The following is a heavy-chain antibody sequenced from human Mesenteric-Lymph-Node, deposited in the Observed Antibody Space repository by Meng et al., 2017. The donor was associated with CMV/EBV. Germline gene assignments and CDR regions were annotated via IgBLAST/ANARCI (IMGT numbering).Heavy chain of an antibody. CDR1: GGSFSGYY. J-gene: IGHJ4*02. Sequence: RGGAGQLKPSEALSLTCAVYGGSFSGYYWSWIRQPPGKVLEWIGEINHSGSTNYNPSLKSRVTISVDTSKNQFSLKLSSVTAADTAVYYCARHQRWLKSEGGFNYWGQGTLVTVSS. CDR2: INHSGST. V-gene: IGHV4-34*01. D-gene: IGHD4-23*01. CDR3: ARHQRWLKSEGGFNY.